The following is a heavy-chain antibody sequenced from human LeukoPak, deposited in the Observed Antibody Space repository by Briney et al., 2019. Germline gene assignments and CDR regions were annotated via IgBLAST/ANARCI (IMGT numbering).Heavy chain of an antibody. V-gene: IGHV6-1*01. CDR3: ARDLEYSSGWYAPFDY. D-gene: IGHD6-19*01. CDR2: TYYRSKWYN. CDR1: GDSVSSNSAA. J-gene: IGHJ4*02. Sequence: SQTLSLTCAISGDSVSSNSAAWNWIRQSPSRGLEWLGRTYYRSKWYNDYAAPVKSRITINPDTSKNQFSLQLNSVTPEDTAVYYCARDLEYSSGWYAPFDYWGQGTLVTVSS.